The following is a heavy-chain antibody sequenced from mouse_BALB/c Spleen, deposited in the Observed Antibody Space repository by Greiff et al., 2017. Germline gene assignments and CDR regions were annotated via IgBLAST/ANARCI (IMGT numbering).Heavy chain of an antibody. CDR3: ARRVSSYWYFDV. CDR1: GFTFSSFG. Sequence: EVKLVESGGGLVQPGGSRKLSCAASGFTFSSFGMHWVRQAPEKGLEWVAYISSGSSTIYYADTVKGRFTISRDNPKNTLFLQMTSLRSEDTAMYYCARRVSSYWYFDVWGAGTTVTVSS. V-gene: IGHV5-17*02. CDR2: ISSGSSTI. J-gene: IGHJ1*01.